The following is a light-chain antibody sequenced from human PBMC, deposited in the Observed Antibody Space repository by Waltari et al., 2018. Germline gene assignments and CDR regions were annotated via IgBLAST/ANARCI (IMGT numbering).Light chain of an antibody. CDR3: QQYYSSPRT. J-gene: IGKJ1*01. CDR2: WAS. Sequence: DIVMPQSPDSLAVSLGARAAINCKSRQSVLHSSNNKNYLAWFQQKPGQPPKLLIYWASTRESGIPDRFSGSGSGTDFTLTISSLQAEDVAVYYCQQYYSSPRTFGQGTKVEIK. CDR1: QSVLHSSNNKNY. V-gene: IGKV4-1*01.